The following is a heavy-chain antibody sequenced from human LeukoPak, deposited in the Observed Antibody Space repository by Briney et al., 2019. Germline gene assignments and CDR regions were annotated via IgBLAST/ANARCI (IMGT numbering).Heavy chain of an antibody. V-gene: IGHV1-2*02. CDR3: ARDSQVAAAGPFDY. CDR1: GYTFSTYG. J-gene: IGHJ4*02. D-gene: IGHD6-13*01. CDR2: INPNSGGT. Sequence: VSVKVSCKASGYTFSTYGITWVRQAPGQGLEWMGWINPNSGGTNYARKFQGRVTMTRDTSISTAYMELSRLRSDDTAVYYCARDSQVAAAGPFDYWGQGTLVTVSS.